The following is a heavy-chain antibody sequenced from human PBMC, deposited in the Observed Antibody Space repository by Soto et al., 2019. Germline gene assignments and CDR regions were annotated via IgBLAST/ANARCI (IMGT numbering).Heavy chain of an antibody. D-gene: IGHD2-15*01. J-gene: IGHJ6*02. Sequence: GGSLRLSCAASGFTFSSYAMSWVRQAPGKGLEWVSAISGSGGSTYYADSVKGRFTISRDNSKNTLYLQMNSLRAEDTAVYYCARLDLVVSFGMDVWGQGTTVTVSS. CDR1: GFTFSSYA. CDR2: ISGSGGST. CDR3: ARLDLVVSFGMDV. V-gene: IGHV3-23*01.